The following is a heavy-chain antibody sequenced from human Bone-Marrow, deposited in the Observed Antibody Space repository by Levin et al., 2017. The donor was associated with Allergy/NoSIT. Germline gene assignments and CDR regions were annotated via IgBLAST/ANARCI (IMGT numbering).Heavy chain of an antibody. CDR2: IYYSGST. CDR1: GGSISSGDYY. Sequence: PSETLSLTCTVSGGSISSGDYYWSWIRQPPGKGLEWIGYIYYSGSTYYNPSLKSRVTISVDTSKNQFSLKLSSVTAADTAVYYCARDKRESYGSAEHKYYFDYWGQGTLVTVSS. CDR3: ARDKRESYGSAEHKYYFDY. D-gene: IGHD5-18*01. J-gene: IGHJ4*02. V-gene: IGHV4-30-4*01.